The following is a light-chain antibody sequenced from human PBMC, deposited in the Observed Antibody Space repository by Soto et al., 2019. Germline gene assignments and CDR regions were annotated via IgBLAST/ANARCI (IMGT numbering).Light chain of an antibody. CDR1: QSISSW. Sequence: QMSQSPSTLSASVGDRVTITFRASQSISSWLAWYQQKPGKAPKLLIYDASTLESGVPSRFSGSRSGTEFTLTISSLQPDDFAPYYCQQYNSYSWPFGQG. CDR2: DAS. J-gene: IGKJ1*01. CDR3: QQYNSYSWP. V-gene: IGKV1-5*01.